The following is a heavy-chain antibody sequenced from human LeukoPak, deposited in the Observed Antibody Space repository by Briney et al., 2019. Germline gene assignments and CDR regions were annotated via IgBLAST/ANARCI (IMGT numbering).Heavy chain of an antibody. CDR2: ISSSSSYI. Sequence: GGSLRLSCAASGFTFSSYSMNWVRQAPGKGLEWVSSISSSSSYIYYADSVKGRFTISRDNAKNSLYLQMNSLRAEDTAVYYCAKAPEGAINWFDPWGQGTLVTVSS. CDR1: GFTFSSYS. CDR3: AKAPEGAINWFDP. V-gene: IGHV3-21*04. D-gene: IGHD1-26*01. J-gene: IGHJ5*02.